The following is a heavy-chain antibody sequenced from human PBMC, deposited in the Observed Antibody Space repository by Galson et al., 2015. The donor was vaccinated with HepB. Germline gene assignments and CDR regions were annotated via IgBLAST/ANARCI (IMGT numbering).Heavy chain of an antibody. D-gene: IGHD3-9*01. CDR2: ISRSGGGT. J-gene: IGHJ6*02. V-gene: IGHV3-23*01. Sequence: SLRLSCAASGFPFSSYAMSWVRQAPGKGLEWVSGISRSGGGTYYADSVKGRFTISRDNSKNTLSLQMNSLRAEDTAVYYCAKEGAILTGSYYGMDVWGQGTTVTVSS. CDR3: AKEGAILTGSYYGMDV. CDR1: GFPFSSYA.